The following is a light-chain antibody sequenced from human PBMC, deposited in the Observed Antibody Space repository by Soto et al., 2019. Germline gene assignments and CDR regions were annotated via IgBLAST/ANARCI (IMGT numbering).Light chain of an antibody. J-gene: IGKJ4*01. CDR1: QTVTSDY. V-gene: IGKV3-20*01. CDR2: GAS. CDR3: QQYGDSPLT. Sequence: EIVLTQSPGTLSLSPGERATLSCRASQTVTSDYLAWYQQKPGQAPRLLIYGASDRATGIPDRFSASGSGTDFTLTISRLEPQDFAIYYCQQYGDSPLTCGGGTKGDIK.